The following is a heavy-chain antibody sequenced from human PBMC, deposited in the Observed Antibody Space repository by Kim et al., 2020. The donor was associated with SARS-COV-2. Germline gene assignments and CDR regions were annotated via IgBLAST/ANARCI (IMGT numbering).Heavy chain of an antibody. CDR1: GYTFTGYY. D-gene: IGHD1-26*01. J-gene: IGHJ3*02. V-gene: IGHV1-2*02. CDR3: ARVVGATSAFDI. CDR2: INPNSGGT. Sequence: ASVKVSCKASGYTFTGYYMHWVRQAPGQGLEWMGWINPNSGGTNYAQKFQGRVTMTRDTSISTAYMELSRLRSDDTAVYYCARVVGATSAFDIWGQGTMVTVSS.